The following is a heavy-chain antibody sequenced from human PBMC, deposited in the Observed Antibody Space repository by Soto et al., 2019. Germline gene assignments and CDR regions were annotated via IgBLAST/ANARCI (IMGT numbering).Heavy chain of an antibody. V-gene: IGHV3-30*03. J-gene: IGHJ4*02. D-gene: IGHD6-19*01. Sequence: GGSLRLSCAASGFNFGVFGMHWVRQAPGKGLEWLSVLSYEGSEEYYADSVRGRFTISRDNSKNTLFLQVDSLRVEDTGVYYCALTRRSSLLEVAGPGFEYWGQGTLVTVSS. CDR1: GFNFGVFG. CDR2: LSYEGSEE. CDR3: ALTRRSSLLEVAGPGFEY.